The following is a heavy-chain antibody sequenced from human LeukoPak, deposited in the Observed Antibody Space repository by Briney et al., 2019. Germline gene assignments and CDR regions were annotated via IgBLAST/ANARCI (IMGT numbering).Heavy chain of an antibody. CDR2: IYTSGSP. V-gene: IGHV4-4*09. Sequence: SETLSLTCTVSGGSISSYYWSWIRQPPGKGLEWIGYIYTSGSPNYNPSLKSRVTISVDPSKNQFSLKLSSVTAADTAVYYCERRFFSGYDDAFDIWGQGTMVTVSS. D-gene: IGHD3-22*01. J-gene: IGHJ3*02. CDR3: ERRFFSGYDDAFDI. CDR1: GGSISSYY.